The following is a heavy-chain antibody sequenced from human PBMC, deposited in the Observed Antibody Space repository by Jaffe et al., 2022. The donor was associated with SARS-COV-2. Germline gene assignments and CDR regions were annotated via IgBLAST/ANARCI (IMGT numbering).Heavy chain of an antibody. V-gene: IGHV3-53*01. CDR3: VKGPWNH. Sequence: EVQLVESGGGLIQPGGSLRLSCAASGFTIRDHYMSWVRQAPGKGLDWVSLMFSSGTTFYSDSVWGRFTISRDDAKNTLYLEMHNLRVGDTAFYYCVKGPWNHWGRGALVTVSS. CDR1: GFTIRDHY. CDR2: MFSSGTT. J-gene: IGHJ5*02. D-gene: IGHD3-3*01.